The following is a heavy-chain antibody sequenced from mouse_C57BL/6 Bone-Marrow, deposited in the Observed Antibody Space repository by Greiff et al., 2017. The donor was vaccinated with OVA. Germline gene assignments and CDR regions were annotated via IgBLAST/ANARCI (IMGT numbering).Heavy chain of an antibody. J-gene: IGHJ4*01. Sequence: ESGPGLVKPSQSLSLTCSVTGYSITSGYYWNWIRQFPGNKLEWMGYISYDGSNNYNPSLKNRISITRDTSKNQFFLKLNSVTTEDTATYYCARDYYGSKKRYYYAMDYWGQGTSVTVSS. CDR1: GYSITSGYY. CDR3: ARDYYGSKKRYYYAMDY. CDR2: ISYDGSN. V-gene: IGHV3-6*01. D-gene: IGHD1-1*01.